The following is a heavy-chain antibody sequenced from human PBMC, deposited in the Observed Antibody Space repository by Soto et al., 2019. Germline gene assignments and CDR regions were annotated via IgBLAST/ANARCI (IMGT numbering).Heavy chain of an antibody. CDR3: ARASAFWSGYYLDY. CDR2: IYYSGST. V-gene: IGHV4-59*01. D-gene: IGHD3-3*01. J-gene: IGHJ4*02. Sequence: SETLSLTCTVSGGSISSYYWSWIRQPPGKGLEWIGYIYYSGSTNYNPSLKSRVTISVDTSKNQFSLKLSSVTAADTAVYYCARASAFWSGYYLDYWGQGTLVTVSS. CDR1: GGSISSYY.